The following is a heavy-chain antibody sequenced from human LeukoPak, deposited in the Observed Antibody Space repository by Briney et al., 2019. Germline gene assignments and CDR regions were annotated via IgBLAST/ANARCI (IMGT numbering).Heavy chain of an antibody. Sequence: GGSLRLSCAASGVSFSDYYMSWSRQAPGKGLGWVSYISSSVSTIYYAESVKGRFTISRDNAKNSRYLQMNSLRAEDTAVYYCARDGPVIHDYGDYVDAFDIWGQGTMVTVSS. CDR2: ISSSVSTI. CDR3: ARDGPVIHDYGDYVDAFDI. J-gene: IGHJ3*02. CDR1: GVSFSDYY. V-gene: IGHV3-11*01. D-gene: IGHD4-17*01.